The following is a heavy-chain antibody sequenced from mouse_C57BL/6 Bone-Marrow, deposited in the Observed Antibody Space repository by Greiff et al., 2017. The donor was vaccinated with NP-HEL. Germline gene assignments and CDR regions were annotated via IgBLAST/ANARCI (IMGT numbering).Heavy chain of an antibody. CDR2: ISNGGGST. Sequence: EVQLVESGGGLVQPGGSLTLSCAASGFTFSDYYMYWVRQTPEKRLEWVAYISNGGGSTYYPDTVKGRFTISRDNAKNTLYLQMSRLKSEDTAMYYCARSITTVVANAMDYWGQGTSVTVSS. D-gene: IGHD1-1*01. V-gene: IGHV5-12*01. J-gene: IGHJ4*01. CDR1: GFTFSDYY. CDR3: ARSITTVVANAMDY.